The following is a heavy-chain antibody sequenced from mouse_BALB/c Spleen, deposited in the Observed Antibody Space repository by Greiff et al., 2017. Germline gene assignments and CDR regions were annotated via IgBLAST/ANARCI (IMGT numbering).Heavy chain of an antibody. CDR1: GYSITSDYA. J-gene: IGHJ2*01. CDR3: ARSLYYFDY. V-gene: IGHV3-2*02. Sequence: VQLQQSGPGLVKPSQSLSLTCTVTGYSITSDYAWNWIRQFPGNKLEWMGYISYSGSTSYNPSLKSRISITRDTSKNQFFLQLNSVTTEDTATYYCARSLYYFDYWGQGTTLTVSS. CDR2: ISYSGST.